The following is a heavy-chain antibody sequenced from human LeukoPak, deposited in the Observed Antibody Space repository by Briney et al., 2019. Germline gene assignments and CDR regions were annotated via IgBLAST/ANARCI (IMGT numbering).Heavy chain of an antibody. J-gene: IGHJ5*02. CDR3: AKDRVVVVPADDWFDP. CDR1: GFTFSSYG. Sequence: GRSLRLSCAASGFTFSSYGMHWVRQAPGKGLEWVAVISYDGSNKYYADSVKGRFTISRDNSKNTLYLQMNSLRAEDTAAYYCAKDRVVVVPADDWFDPWGQGTLVTVSS. D-gene: IGHD2-2*01. CDR2: ISYDGSNK. V-gene: IGHV3-30*18.